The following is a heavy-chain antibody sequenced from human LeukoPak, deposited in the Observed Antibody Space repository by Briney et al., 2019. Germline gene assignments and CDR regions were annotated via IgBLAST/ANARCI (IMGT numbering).Heavy chain of an antibody. D-gene: IGHD6-13*01. CDR2: IKQDGSEK. CDR3: ARGTIAAAGYYYFDY. Sequence: GGSLRLSCAASGFTFSSYWMSWVRHAPGKGLELVANIKQDGSEKYQVDSVKGRFTISRDNAKNSLYLQMNSLRAEDTAVYYCARGTIAAAGYYYFDYWGQGTQVTVSS. J-gene: IGHJ4*02. CDR1: GFTFSSYW. V-gene: IGHV3-7*04.